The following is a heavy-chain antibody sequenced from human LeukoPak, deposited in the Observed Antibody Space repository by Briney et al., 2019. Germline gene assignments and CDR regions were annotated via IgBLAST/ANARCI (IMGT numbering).Heavy chain of an antibody. CDR3: ARRSGGTTTVNDGFEV. V-gene: IGHV1-2*02. CDR2: INTNNGGI. D-gene: IGHD4-17*01. CDR1: GYTFTDYY. Sequence: ASVKVSCKASGYTFTDYYIQWVRQAPGQGLEWLGWINTNNGGIKYAQKFQGRVTVTRDTSISTAYMELNDLRSDDTAVYYCARRSGGTTTVNDGFEVWGQGTMVTVSS. J-gene: IGHJ3*01.